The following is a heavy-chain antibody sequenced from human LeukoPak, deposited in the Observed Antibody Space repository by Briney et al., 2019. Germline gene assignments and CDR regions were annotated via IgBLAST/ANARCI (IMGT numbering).Heavy chain of an antibody. V-gene: IGHV1-69*01. CDR1: GGTFSSYA. Sequence: SVKVSCKASGGTFSSYAISWVRQAPGQGLEWMGGIIPIFGTANYAQKFQGRVTITADESTSTAYMELSSLRSEDTAVYYCARGASGLRYFDWQIYMRDAFDIWGQGTMVTVSS. D-gene: IGHD3-9*01. CDR3: ARGASGLRYFDWQIYMRDAFDI. CDR2: IIPIFGTA. J-gene: IGHJ3*02.